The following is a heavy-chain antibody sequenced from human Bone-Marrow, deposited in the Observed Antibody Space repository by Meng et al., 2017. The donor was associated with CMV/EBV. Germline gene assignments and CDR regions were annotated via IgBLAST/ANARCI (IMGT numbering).Heavy chain of an antibody. V-gene: IGHV3-23*01. Sequence: GGSLRLSCVASGFTFSNYAMTWVRQVPGKGLEWVSGISGSTYYADSVKGRFTIWRDNSKNTLFLQMNSLGAEDTALYYCAKDYCTSDRCYMRGFDSWGQGMLVIASS. CDR2: ISGST. D-gene: IGHD2-2*02. CDR1: GFTFSNYA. CDR3: AKDYCTSDRCYMRGFDS. J-gene: IGHJ4*02.